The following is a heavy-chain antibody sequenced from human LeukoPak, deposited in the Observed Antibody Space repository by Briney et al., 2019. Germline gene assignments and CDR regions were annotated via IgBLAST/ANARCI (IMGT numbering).Heavy chain of an antibody. J-gene: IGHJ4*02. Sequence: VSVKVSCKASGYNFITYAMHWVRQAPGQGLEWMGYINVGNGDTKYSQKFQGRVTITRDTSASTAYMELSSLRSEDTAVYYCARFSFFLEWLLPDYWGQGTLVTVSS. V-gene: IGHV1-3*01. D-gene: IGHD3-3*01. CDR2: INVGNGDT. CDR1: GYNFITYA. CDR3: ARFSFFLEWLLPDY.